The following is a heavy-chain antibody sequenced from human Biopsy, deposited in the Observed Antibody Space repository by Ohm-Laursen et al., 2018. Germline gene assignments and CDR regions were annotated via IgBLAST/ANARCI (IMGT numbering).Heavy chain of an antibody. V-gene: IGHV1-69*06. CDR1: GGTFSNYG. CDR3: ATKLTGYFHH. CDR2: NIPILGTG. J-gene: IGHJ1*01. D-gene: IGHD3-9*01. Sequence: ASVKVSCKAPGGTFSNYGVNWVRQAPGQGLEWLGGNIPILGTGNYAQKFQDRVTVAADTSTSIATMELRSLRSDDTAVYYCATKLTGYFHHWGQGTLVIVSS.